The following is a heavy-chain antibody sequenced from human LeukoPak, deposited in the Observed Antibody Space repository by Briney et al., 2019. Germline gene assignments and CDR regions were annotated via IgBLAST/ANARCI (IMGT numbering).Heavy chain of an antibody. CDR3: ARSTPNYYDSSGYLFDP. D-gene: IGHD3-22*01. Sequence: ASVKVSCKASGGTFSSYAISWVRQAPGQGLEWMGGIIPIFGTANYAQKFQGRVTITTDESTSTAYMELSSLRSEDTAVYYCARSTPNYYDSSGYLFDPWGQGTLVTVSS. V-gene: IGHV1-69*05. J-gene: IGHJ5*02. CDR2: IIPIFGTA. CDR1: GGTFSSYA.